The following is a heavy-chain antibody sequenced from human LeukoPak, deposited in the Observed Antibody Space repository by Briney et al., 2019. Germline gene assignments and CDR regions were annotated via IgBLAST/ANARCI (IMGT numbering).Heavy chain of an antibody. CDR1: VYTFTSYD. CDR2: MNPNSGNT. Sequence: ASVKVSCKSSVYTFTSYDINWVRQATGQGLEWMIWMNPNSGNTGYAQKFQGRVTMTRNTSISTAYMELSSLRSEDTAVYYCARGSYDILTGYYTGFDYWGQGTLVTVSS. J-gene: IGHJ4*02. V-gene: IGHV1-8*01. CDR3: ARGSYDILTGYYTGFDY. D-gene: IGHD3-9*01.